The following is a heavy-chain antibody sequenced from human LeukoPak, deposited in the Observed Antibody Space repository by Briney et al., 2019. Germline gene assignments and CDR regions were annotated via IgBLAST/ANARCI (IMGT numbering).Heavy chain of an antibody. J-gene: IGHJ5*02. CDR2: IYTSGST. CDR3: ARNPNWNYEGFWFDP. Sequence: SETLSLTCTVSGGSISSGSYYWRWIRQPAGKGLEWIGRIYTSGSTNYNPSLKSRVTISVDTSKNQFSLKLSSVTAADTAVYYCARNPNWNYEGFWFDPWGQGTLVTVSS. V-gene: IGHV4-61*02. CDR1: GGSISSGSYY. D-gene: IGHD1-7*01.